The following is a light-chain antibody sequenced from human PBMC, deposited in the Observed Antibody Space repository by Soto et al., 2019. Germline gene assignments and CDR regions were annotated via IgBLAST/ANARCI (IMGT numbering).Light chain of an antibody. Sequence: DIQMTQSPSSVSAFVGESVTITCHASQRISASLNWYHQKPGKAPKLLIYSASYLQSGVPSNFSGSGSGTDFTLSIVTLQPEDSGTYFCQQSYRLPLTFGGGTKVEI. V-gene: IGKV1-39*01. CDR1: QRISAS. CDR2: SAS. J-gene: IGKJ4*01. CDR3: QQSYRLPLT.